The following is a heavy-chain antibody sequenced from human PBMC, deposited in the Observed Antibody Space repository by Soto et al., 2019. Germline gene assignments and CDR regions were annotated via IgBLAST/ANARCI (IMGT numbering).Heavy chain of an antibody. CDR2: IDWDDDK. J-gene: IGHJ4*02. V-gene: IGHV2-70*04. D-gene: IGHD4-4*01. CDR1: GFSLSTVGMH. Sequence: SGPTLVNPTQTLTLTCTFSGFSLSTVGMHVSWIRQPPGKALEWLARIDWDDDKWYSPSLKTRLTISKDTSKNRVVLTMTNMYPVDTATYYCELMTTIHSFAFWGQGTLVTVSS. CDR3: ELMTTIHSFAF.